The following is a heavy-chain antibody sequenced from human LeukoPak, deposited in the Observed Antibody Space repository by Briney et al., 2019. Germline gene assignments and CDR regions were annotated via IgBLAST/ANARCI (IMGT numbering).Heavy chain of an antibody. J-gene: IGHJ4*02. Sequence: SETLSLTCTVSGGSISSSSYYWSWIRQPPGKGLDWIGYIYYSGSTNYNPSLKSRVTISVDTSKNQFSLKLSSVTAADTAVYYCARYVWGSYPTFEDYWGQGTLVTVSS. CDR2: IYYSGST. CDR3: ARYVWGSYPTFEDY. V-gene: IGHV4-61*01. D-gene: IGHD3-16*02. CDR1: GGSISSSSYY.